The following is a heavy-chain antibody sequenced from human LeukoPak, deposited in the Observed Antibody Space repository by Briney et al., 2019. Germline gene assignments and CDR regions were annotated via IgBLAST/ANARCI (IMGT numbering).Heavy chain of an antibody. J-gene: IGHJ4*02. D-gene: IGHD5-12*01. Sequence: PGGSLRLSCAVSGFTFSSYGMHWVRQAPGKGLEWMAVISYDGTNKYYADSVKGRFTISRDNSKNTLYLQMNSLRAEDTAVYYCAKDLSPSGGFWGQGALVTVSS. V-gene: IGHV3-30*18. CDR3: AKDLSPSGGF. CDR1: GFTFSSYG. CDR2: ISYDGTNK.